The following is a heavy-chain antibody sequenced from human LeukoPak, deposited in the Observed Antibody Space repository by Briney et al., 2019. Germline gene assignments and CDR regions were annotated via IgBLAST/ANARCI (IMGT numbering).Heavy chain of an antibody. CDR1: GGSNSSYY. V-gene: IGHV4-59*08. J-gene: IGHJ6*02. CDR3: ARGFDWYGMDV. CDR2: IYCSGST. Sequence: SETLSLTCTVSGGSNSSYYWSWIRQPPGKGLEWIGYIYCSGSTNYNPSLKSRVTISVDTSKNQFSLKLSSVTAADTAVYYCARGFDWYGMDVWGQGTTVTVSS. D-gene: IGHD3-9*01.